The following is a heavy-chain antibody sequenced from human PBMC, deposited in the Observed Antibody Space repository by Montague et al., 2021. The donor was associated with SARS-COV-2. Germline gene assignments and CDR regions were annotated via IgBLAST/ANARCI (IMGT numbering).Heavy chain of an antibody. Sequence: SETLSLTCTVSGGSISSSSYYWGWLRQPPGKGLEWIGSIYYSGSTYYNPSLKSRVTISVDTSKNQFSLKLSSVTAADTAVYYCARRLNYDILTGGALQYYYGMDVWGKGTTVTVSS. J-gene: IGHJ6*04. D-gene: IGHD3-9*01. CDR2: IYYSGST. CDR3: ARRLNYDILTGGALQYYYGMDV. CDR1: GGSISSSSYY. V-gene: IGHV4-39*01.